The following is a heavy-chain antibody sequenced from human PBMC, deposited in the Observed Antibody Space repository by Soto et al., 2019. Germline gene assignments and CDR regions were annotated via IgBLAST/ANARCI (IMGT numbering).Heavy chain of an antibody. Sequence: ASVKVSCKASGYSFTNYGITWVRQAPGQGLEWMGWINTYNGSTDYQQTLQDRVTLTKDTYTSTAYMELRSLRSDDTALYFCARASVDLTGKVDFELWGEGTQVTVSA. CDR1: GYSFTNYG. V-gene: IGHV1-18*04. CDR3: ARASVDLTGKVDFEL. J-gene: IGHJ4*02. D-gene: IGHD2-15*01. CDR2: INTYNGST.